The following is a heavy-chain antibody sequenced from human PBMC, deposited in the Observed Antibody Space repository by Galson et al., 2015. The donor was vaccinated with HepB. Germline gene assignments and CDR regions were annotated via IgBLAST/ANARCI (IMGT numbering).Heavy chain of an antibody. CDR3: AKAVTGAALNWFDR. D-gene: IGHD7-27*01. Sequence: SLRLSCAASGFTFSSYAMTWVRQAPGKGLEGVSTISGSGGSTYFANSVKGRFTISRDNSKNTLYLQMNSLRAEDTAVYYCAKAVTGAALNWFDRWGQGTLVTVSS. CDR1: GFTFSSYA. J-gene: IGHJ5*02. V-gene: IGHV3-23*01. CDR2: ISGSGGST.